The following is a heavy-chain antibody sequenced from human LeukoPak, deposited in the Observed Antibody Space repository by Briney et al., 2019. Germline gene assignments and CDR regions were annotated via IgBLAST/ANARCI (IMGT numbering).Heavy chain of an antibody. CDR2: ISSSSSYI. CDR1: GFTFSSYS. D-gene: IGHD3-16*02. J-gene: IGHJ4*02. Sequence: GGSLRLSCAASGFTFSSYSMNWVRQAPGKGLEWVSSISSSSSYIYYADSVKGRFTISRDNAKNSLYLQMNSLRAEDTAVYYCARNLITFGGVIASALDYWGQGTLVTVSS. V-gene: IGHV3-21*01. CDR3: ARNLITFGGVIASALDY.